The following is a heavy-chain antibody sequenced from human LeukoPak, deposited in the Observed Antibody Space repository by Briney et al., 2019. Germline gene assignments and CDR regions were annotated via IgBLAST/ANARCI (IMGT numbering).Heavy chain of an antibody. CDR2: IYHTGST. CDR1: GGSISDNW. J-gene: IGHJ3*02. Sequence: PSETLSLTGAVSGGSISDNWWSWVRQPPGKGLEWIGEIYHTGSTNYNPSLKSRVTISIDKSKNQFSLKLSSVTAADTAVYYCARGISPGSGWFFDIWGQGTMVTVSS. V-gene: IGHV4-4*02. CDR3: ARGISPGSGWFFDI. D-gene: IGHD6-19*01.